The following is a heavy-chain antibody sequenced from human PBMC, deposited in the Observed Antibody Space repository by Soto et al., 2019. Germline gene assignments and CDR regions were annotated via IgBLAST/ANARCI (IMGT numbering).Heavy chain of an antibody. CDR2: IYSSGST. CDR1: GGSISGYY. V-gene: IGHV4-59*08. CDR3: ARQRRDFDY. J-gene: IGHJ4*02. Sequence: QVQLQESGPGLVKPSETLSLTCTVSGGSISGYYWSWIRQPPGKGLQWIGYIYSSGSTNYNPSLKSRVTIAVDTSKNQFSLNLSSVTAADTAVYYCARQRRDFDYGGQGSLVTVSS.